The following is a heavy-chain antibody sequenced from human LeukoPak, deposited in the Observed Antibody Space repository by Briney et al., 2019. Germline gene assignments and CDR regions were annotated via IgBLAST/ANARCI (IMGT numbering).Heavy chain of an antibody. CDR3: ARDDGWITEKWYFDY. J-gene: IGHJ4*02. V-gene: IGHV3-33*08. CDR2: IWYDGSNK. Sequence: GGSLRLSCAASGFTFSNYGMHWVRRAPGKGLEWVAVIWYDGSNKNYADSVKGRFTISRDNSKNTLYLQMNSLRAEDTAVYYCARDDGWITEKWYFDYWGQGTLVTVSS. D-gene: IGHD5-12*01. CDR1: GFTFSNYG.